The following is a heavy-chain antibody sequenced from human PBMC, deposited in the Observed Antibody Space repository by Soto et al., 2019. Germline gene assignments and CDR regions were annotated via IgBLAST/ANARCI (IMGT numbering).Heavy chain of an antibody. V-gene: IGHV4-59*01. D-gene: IGHD3-22*01. Sequence: PSETLSLTCTVPGGSISNYHWSWIRQPPGQGLEWIGYIYYSGSTNYNPSLKSRVTISVDTSKNQFSLKLSSVTAADTAMYYCARAYRRSYYDSSGHQDAFDIWGQGTMVS. CDR2: IYYSGST. CDR3: ARAYRRSYYDSSGHQDAFDI. CDR1: GGSISNYH. J-gene: IGHJ3*02.